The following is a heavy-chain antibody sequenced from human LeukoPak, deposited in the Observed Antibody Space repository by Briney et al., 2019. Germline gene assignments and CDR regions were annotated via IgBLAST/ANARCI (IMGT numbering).Heavy chain of an antibody. D-gene: IGHD6-19*01. CDR3: ARDSSGWYNWFDP. V-gene: IGHV4-59*11. CDR2: IYYSGST. CDR1: GGSISSHY. J-gene: IGHJ5*02. Sequence: PSETLSLTCTVSGGSISSHYWSWIRQPPGKGLEWLGYIYYSGSTNYNPSLKSRVTISVDTSKNQFSLKLSSVTAADTAVYYCARDSSGWYNWFDPWGQGTLVTVSS.